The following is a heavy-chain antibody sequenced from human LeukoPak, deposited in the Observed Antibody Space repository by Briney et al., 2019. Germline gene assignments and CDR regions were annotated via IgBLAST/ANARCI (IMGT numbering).Heavy chain of an antibody. CDR1: GGTFSSYA. J-gene: IGHJ5*02. V-gene: IGHV1-69*06. CDR3: ARGLPRIAAAGT. Sequence: SVKVSCKASGGTFSSYAISWVRQAPGQGLEWMGRIIPIFGTANYARKFQGRVTITADKSTSTAYMELSSLRSEDTAVYYCARGLPRIAAAGTWGQGTLVTVSS. D-gene: IGHD6-13*01. CDR2: IIPIFGTA.